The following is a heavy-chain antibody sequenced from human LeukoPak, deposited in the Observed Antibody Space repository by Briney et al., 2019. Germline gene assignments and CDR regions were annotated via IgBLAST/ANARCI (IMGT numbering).Heavy chain of an antibody. CDR3: ARGVIAAAPADAFDI. Sequence: GGSLRLSCAASGFTFSSYSMNWVRQAPGKGLEWVSSISSSSSYIYYADSVKGRFTISRDNAKNSLYLQMNSLRAEDTAVYYCARGVIAAAPADAFDIWGQGTMVTVSS. V-gene: IGHV3-21*04. J-gene: IGHJ3*02. CDR2: ISSSSSYI. D-gene: IGHD6-13*01. CDR1: GFTFSSYS.